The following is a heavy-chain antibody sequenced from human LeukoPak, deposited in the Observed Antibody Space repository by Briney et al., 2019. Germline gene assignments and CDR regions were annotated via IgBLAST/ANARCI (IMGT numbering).Heavy chain of an antibody. CDR3: AREEVAEYYFDY. D-gene: IGHD6-13*01. CDR2: ISSSSSYI. Sequence: GGSLRLSCAASGFTFSSYSMNWVRQAPGKGLEWVSSISSSSSYIYYADSVKGRFTISRDNAKNSLYLQMNSLRAEDTAVYYCAREEVAEYYFDYWGQGTLVTVSS. CDR1: GFTFSSYS. J-gene: IGHJ4*02. V-gene: IGHV3-21*01.